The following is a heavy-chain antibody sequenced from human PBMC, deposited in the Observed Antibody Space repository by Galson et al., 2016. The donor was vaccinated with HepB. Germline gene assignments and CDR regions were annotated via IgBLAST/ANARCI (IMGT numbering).Heavy chain of an antibody. D-gene: IGHD3-10*01. J-gene: IGHJ4*02. V-gene: IGHV4-39*07. CDR3: ARDRVTVIRGVTALDY. CDR1: GGSISAANFY. CDR2: IYSSGST. Sequence: SETLSLTCVVSGGSISAANFYWGWIRQPPGKGLEWIGHIYSSGSTHYNPSLNSRVTISLDTSKNQVSLKLNSVTAADTALYFCARDRVTVIRGVTALDYWGQGTLVTVSS.